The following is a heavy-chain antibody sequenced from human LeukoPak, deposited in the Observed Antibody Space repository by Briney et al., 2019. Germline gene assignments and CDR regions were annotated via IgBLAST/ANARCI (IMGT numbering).Heavy chain of an antibody. J-gene: IGHJ4*02. CDR1: GGSISSYY. Sequence: PSETLSLTCTVSGGSISSYYWSWIRQPAGKGLEWIGRIYSSGSTDFNPSLKSRVTISVDTSKNQFSLKMSSVTAADTAVYYCARAPWFGEFTYYFDYWGQGTLVTVSS. V-gene: IGHV4-4*07. CDR3: ARAPWFGEFTYYFDY. D-gene: IGHD3-10*01. CDR2: IYSSGST.